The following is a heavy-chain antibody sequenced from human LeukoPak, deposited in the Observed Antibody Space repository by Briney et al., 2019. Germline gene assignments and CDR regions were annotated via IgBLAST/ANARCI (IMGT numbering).Heavy chain of an antibody. CDR1: GFIFSTFA. J-gene: IGHJ4*02. Sequence: GGSLRLSCAASGFIFSTFAMSWVRQAPGKGLEWVSSITGSGEGTYYADSVKGRFTISRDNSKNTLYLQMNSLRAEDTAVYYCARRGDSQKRRGYSSGFDYWGQGTPVTVSS. D-gene: IGHD5-18*01. V-gene: IGHV3-23*01. CDR2: ITGSGEGT. CDR3: ARRGDSQKRRGYSSGFDY.